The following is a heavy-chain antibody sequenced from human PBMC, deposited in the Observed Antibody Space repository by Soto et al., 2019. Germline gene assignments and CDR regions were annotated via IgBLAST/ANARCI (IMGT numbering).Heavy chain of an antibody. J-gene: IGHJ6*02. CDR3: ARDRWTYYYDSSGYHRYYYGMDV. CDR2: ITGSGDST. V-gene: IGHV3-23*01. Sequence: LRLSCAASGFTFSSYAMNWVRQAPGKGLEWVSVITGSGDSTYYADSVKGRFTISRDNSKNTLYLQMNSLRAEDTAVYYCARDRWTYYYDSSGYHRYYYGMDVWGQGTTVTVSS. D-gene: IGHD3-22*01. CDR1: GFTFSSYA.